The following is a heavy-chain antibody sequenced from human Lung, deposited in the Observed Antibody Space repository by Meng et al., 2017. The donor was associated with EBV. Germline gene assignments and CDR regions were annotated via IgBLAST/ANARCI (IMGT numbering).Heavy chain of an antibody. CDR3: VRHTFSGNPGGIDS. CDR2: QCHADDT. CDR1: GGSISSGGYY. J-gene: IGHJ4*02. Sequence: QVQLQESGPGLVKPSQTLSLTCTVSGGSISSGGYYWSWIRQPPGKGLEWIGSQCHADDTYYNPSLMGRVTISVDTSKNQVSLKLTSVTAADTSIYYCVRHTFSGNPGGIDSWGQGILVTVSS. V-gene: IGHV4-39*01. D-gene: IGHD4-23*01.